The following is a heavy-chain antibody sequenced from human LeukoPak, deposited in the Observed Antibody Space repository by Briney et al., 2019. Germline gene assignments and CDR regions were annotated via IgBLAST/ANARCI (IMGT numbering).Heavy chain of an antibody. Sequence: GESLRISFKDSGHSFTSYWISWVRQMPGEGQEWVGRIDPSDSYTNYSPSFQGHVTISVDKSISTAYLQWTSLKSSDSAMYYCARRGYYYYGMDVWGQGTTVTVSS. V-gene: IGHV5-10-1*01. CDR3: ARRGYYYYGMDV. D-gene: IGHD3-10*01. CDR1: GHSFTSYW. CDR2: IDPSDSYT. J-gene: IGHJ6*02.